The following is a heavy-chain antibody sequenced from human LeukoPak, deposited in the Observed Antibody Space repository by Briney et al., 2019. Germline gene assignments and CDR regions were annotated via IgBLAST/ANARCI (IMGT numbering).Heavy chain of an antibody. D-gene: IGHD2-2*01. J-gene: IGHJ4*02. CDR2: ISWNSGSI. CDR3: AKGYCSSISCLIDY. Sequence: GGSLRLSCAASGFTFDDYAMHWVRQAPGKGLEWVSGISWNSGSIGYADSVKGRFTTSRDNAKNSLYLQMNSLRAEDTALYYCAKGYCSSISCLIDYWGQGTLVTVSS. V-gene: IGHV3-9*01. CDR1: GFTFDDYA.